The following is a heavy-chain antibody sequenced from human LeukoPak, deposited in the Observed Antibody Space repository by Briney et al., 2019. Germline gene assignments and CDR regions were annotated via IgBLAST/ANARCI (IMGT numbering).Heavy chain of an antibody. J-gene: IGHJ4*02. V-gene: IGHV4-4*07. CDR1: TGSISSYY. CDR3: ARGGGYYGKDY. CDR2: IYSSGST. Sequence: SETLSLTCTVSTGSISSYYFSWIRQPAGKGLEYIVRIYSSGSTNYSPSLKSRVTISVDTSKNQFSLRLSSVTAADTAMYYCARGGGYYGKDYWGQGTLVTVSS. D-gene: IGHD3-22*01.